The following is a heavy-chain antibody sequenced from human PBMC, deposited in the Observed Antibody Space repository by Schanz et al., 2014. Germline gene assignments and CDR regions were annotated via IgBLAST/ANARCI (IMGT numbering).Heavy chain of an antibody. CDR1: GFTFSSYA. D-gene: IGHD3-10*01. Sequence: EVQLVQSGGGLVQPGGSLRLSCAASGFTFSSYAMSWVRQAPGKGLEWVSVIGVDGTTTYYADSVKGRFTISRDNSKNTLYLQMNSLRAEDTAVYYCAKGRFGELSAFDIWGQGTIVTVSS. J-gene: IGHJ3*02. CDR3: AKGRFGELSAFDI. CDR2: IGVDGTTT. V-gene: IGHV3-23*04.